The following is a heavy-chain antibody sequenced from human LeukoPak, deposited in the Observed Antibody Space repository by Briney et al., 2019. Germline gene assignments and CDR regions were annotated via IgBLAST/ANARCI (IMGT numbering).Heavy chain of an antibody. J-gene: IGHJ6*02. CDR1: GFTFSTYS. Sequence: GGSLRLSCAASGFTFSTYSMKWVRQAPGKGLEWVSYISSSSSTIYYADSVKGRFTISRDNAKKSLYLQMNSLRAEDTALYYCARARDAMDVWGQGTPVTVSS. CDR2: ISSSSSTI. CDR3: ARARDAMDV. V-gene: IGHV3-48*04.